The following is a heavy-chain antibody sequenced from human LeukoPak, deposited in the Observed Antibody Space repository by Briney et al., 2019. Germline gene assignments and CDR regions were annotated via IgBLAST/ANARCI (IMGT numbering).Heavy chain of an antibody. J-gene: IGHJ3*02. CDR1: GFTFSNYD. Sequence: GGSLRLSCAASGFTFSNYDMHWVRQSTGKGLEWVSAIGTAGDTYYPGSVKGRFTISRENAKSSLYLQMNSPRAGDTAVYYCARGRGYDILTGYPKPGFDIWGQGTMVTVSS. D-gene: IGHD3-9*01. V-gene: IGHV3-13*01. CDR2: IGTAGDT. CDR3: ARGRGYDILTGYPKPGFDI.